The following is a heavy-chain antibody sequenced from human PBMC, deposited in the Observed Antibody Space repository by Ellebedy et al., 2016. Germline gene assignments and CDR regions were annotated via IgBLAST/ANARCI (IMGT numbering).Heavy chain of an antibody. Sequence: SETLSLTXTVSGGSMNNYYWNWLRQSPGKGLEWIGYIYPSGGTNYSPSLRSRATISLDTSKNQFSLKLNSVTAADTAVYYCARATGNYYYYGMDVWGQGTTVTVSS. V-gene: IGHV4-59*12. CDR2: IYPSGGT. CDR3: ARATGNYYYYGMDV. J-gene: IGHJ6*02. D-gene: IGHD1-1*01. CDR1: GGSMNNYY.